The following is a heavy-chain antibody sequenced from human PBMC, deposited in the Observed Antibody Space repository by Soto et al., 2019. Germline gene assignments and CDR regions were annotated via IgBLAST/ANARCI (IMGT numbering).Heavy chain of an antibody. CDR1: GFTFSSYG. CDR2: ISYDGSNK. V-gene: IGHV3-30*18. CDR3: AKGLGLGGYDTYGMDV. Sequence: QVQLVESGGGVVQPGRSLRLSCAASGFTFSSYGMHWVRQAPGKGLEWVAVISYDGSNKYYADSVKGRFTISRDNSKNTLYLEMNSLRAEDTAVYYCAKGLGLGGYDTYGMDVWGQGTTVTVSS. J-gene: IGHJ6*02. D-gene: IGHD5-12*01.